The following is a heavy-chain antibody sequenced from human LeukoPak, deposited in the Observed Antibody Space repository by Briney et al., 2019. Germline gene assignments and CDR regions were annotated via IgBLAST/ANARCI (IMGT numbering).Heavy chain of an antibody. D-gene: IGHD3-22*01. V-gene: IGHV3-48*03. CDR1: GFTFSSYE. Sequence: TGGSLRLSCAASGFTFSSYEMNWVRQAPGKGLEWVSYISSSGSTIYYADSVKGRFTISRDNAKNSLYLQMDSLRAEDTAVYYCAREYDSSGYDTLSGFYYFDYWGQGTLVTVSS. J-gene: IGHJ4*02. CDR2: ISSSGSTI. CDR3: AREYDSSGYDTLSGFYYFDY.